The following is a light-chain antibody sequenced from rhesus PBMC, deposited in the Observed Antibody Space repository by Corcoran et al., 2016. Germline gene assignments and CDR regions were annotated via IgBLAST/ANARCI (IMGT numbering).Light chain of an antibody. CDR3: QHYYDNPDS. CDR2: AAS. J-gene: IGKJ2*01. CDR1: QNIYSN. Sequence: DIQMTQSPSALSASVGDRVTISCRASQNIYSNLASYQQKPGKAPKLLIYAASSLQTGIPSRFSGGGSGTVFTLTISSLQPEDSAGYYCQHYYDNPDSFGQGTKVGIK. V-gene: IGKV1S12*01.